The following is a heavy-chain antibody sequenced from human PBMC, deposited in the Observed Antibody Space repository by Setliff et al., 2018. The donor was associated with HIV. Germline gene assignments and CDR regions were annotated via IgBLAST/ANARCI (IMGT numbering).Heavy chain of an antibody. Sequence: ETLSLTCAVYGGSFSGYFWNWIRQPPGKGLEWIGAINHYGGTNCNPSLKSRVTMSVDTSKNQFSLRLKSVTAADAAIYYCARGAGAFGAKLDSWGQGSLVTVSS. CDR2: INHYGGT. V-gene: IGHV4-34*01. CDR3: ARGAGAFGAKLDS. D-gene: IGHD3-10*01. CDR1: GGSFSGYF. J-gene: IGHJ4*02.